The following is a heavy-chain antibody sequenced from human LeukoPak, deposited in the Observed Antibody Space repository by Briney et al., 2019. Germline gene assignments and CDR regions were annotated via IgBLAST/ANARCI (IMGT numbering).Heavy chain of an antibody. CDR3: TRSTNLEAFDI. CDR1: GGSISSGGNS. Sequence: SETLSLTCAVSGGSISSGGNSWSWIRQPPGKGLEWIGYIYQSGSTYYNLSLKSRVTISVDRSKNQFSLKLSSVTAADTAVYYCTRSTNLEAFDIWGQGTMVTVSS. D-gene: IGHD2-8*01. CDR2: IYQSGST. J-gene: IGHJ3*02. V-gene: IGHV4-30-2*01.